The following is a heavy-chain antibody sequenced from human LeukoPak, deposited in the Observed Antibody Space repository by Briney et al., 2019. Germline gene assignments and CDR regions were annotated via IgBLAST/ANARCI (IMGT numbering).Heavy chain of an antibody. V-gene: IGHV3-30-3*01. CDR2: ISYDGSNK. J-gene: IGHJ4*02. CDR3: AKEGVRWEFDY. CDR1: GFTFSSYA. D-gene: IGHD4-23*01. Sequence: GGSLRLSCAASGFTFSSYAMHWVRQAPGKGLEWVAVISYDGSNKYYADSVKGRFTISRDNAKNSLYLQMNSLRAEDTALYYCAKEGVRWEFDYWGQGTLVTVSS.